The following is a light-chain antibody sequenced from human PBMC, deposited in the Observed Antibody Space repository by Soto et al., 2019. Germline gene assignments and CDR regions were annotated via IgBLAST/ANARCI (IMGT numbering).Light chain of an antibody. CDR3: LLYYGGAQLWV. CDR2: XTS. Sequence: QAVVTQEPSLTVSPGGTVTLTCXSSTGAVTSGYYPNWFQQKPGQAPRALIXXTSNKHSWTPARFSGSLLGGKAALTLSGVQPEDEAEYYCLLYYGGAQLWVFGGGTKLTVL. V-gene: IGLV7-43*01. J-gene: IGLJ3*02. CDR1: TGAVTSGYY.